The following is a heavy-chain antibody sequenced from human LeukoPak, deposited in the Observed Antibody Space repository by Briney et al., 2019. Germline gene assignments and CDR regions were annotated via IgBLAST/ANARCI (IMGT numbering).Heavy chain of an antibody. V-gene: IGHV3-30-3*01. J-gene: IGHJ4*02. D-gene: IGHD5-24*01. Sequence: PGGSLRLSCAASGFTFSSYAMHWVRQAPGKGLEWVAVISHDGSNKYYADSVKGRFTISRDNSKNTLYLQMNSLRAEDTAVYYCARADGYNSGSFDYWGQGTLVTVSS. CDR3: ARADGYNSGSFDY. CDR2: ISHDGSNK. CDR1: GFTFSSYA.